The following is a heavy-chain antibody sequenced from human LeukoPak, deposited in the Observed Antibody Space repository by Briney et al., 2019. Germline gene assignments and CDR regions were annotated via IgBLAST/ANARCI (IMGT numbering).Heavy chain of an antibody. CDR2: ITSSATCI. J-gene: IGHJ4*02. Sequence: GGSLRLSCAASGFTFSSYNMNWVRQAPGKAMEWVSSITSSATCIFYADSVKGRFTISRDNAKNSLYLQMNSLRAEDTAVYYCARDAVGRVYYGSGSYLDYWGQGTLVTVSS. D-gene: IGHD3-10*01. CDR3: ARDAVGRVYYGSGSYLDY. V-gene: IGHV3-21*01. CDR1: GFTFSSYN.